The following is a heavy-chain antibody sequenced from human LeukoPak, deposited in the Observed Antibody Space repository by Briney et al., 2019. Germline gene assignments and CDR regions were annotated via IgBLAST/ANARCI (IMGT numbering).Heavy chain of an antibody. CDR2: IYYSGST. CDR3: ARVGGSNYYYYGMDV. D-gene: IGHD3-10*01. J-gene: IGHJ6*02. V-gene: IGHV4-59*01. Sequence: SETLSLTCSVSGGSISSYYWTWIRQTPGKGLEWIGYIYYSGSTNYNPSLKSRVTISVDTSKNQFSLKLSSVTAADTAVYYCARVGGSNYYYYGMDVWGQGTTVTVSS. CDR1: GGSISSYY.